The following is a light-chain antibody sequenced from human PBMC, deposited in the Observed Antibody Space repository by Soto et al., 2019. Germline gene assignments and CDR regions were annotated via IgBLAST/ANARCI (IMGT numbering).Light chain of an antibody. V-gene: IGKV3D-15*01. CDR2: GAS. CDR1: QSVSSIH. Sequence: EIVLTQSPGTLSLSPGERAPLSCRASQSVSSIHLAWYQKNPGQPPRLLIYGASNRATGIPARFSGSGSGTKFTLTISSLQSEDFAVYYCQQYNNWPPNQFTFGPGTKVDIK. J-gene: IGKJ3*01. CDR3: QQYNNWPPNQFT.